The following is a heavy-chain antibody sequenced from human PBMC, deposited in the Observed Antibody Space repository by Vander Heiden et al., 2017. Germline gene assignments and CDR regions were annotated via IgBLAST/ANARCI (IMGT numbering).Heavy chain of an antibody. CDR1: GSTFPSYG. Sequence: QVQLLQSGAEVTKPGASVKVSCKCSGSTFPSYGISWVRQAPGQGLERRGWISAYNGNTNYAQKLQGRVTMTTDTSTSTAYMELRSLRSDDTAVYYCARDLGYYYGSGRERFDYWGQGTLVTVSS. J-gene: IGHJ4*02. CDR3: ARDLGYYYGSGRERFDY. CDR2: ISAYNGNT. D-gene: IGHD3-10*01. V-gene: IGHV1-18*01.